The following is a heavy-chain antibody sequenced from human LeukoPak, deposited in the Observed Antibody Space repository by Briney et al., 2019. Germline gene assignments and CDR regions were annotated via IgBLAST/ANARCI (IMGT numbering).Heavy chain of an antibody. CDR2: ISGSGGST. J-gene: IGHJ4*02. V-gene: IGHV3-23*01. CDR3: AKDRVYYYGPFDY. D-gene: IGHD3-10*01. Sequence: GGTLRLSCAASGFTFSSYGMSWVRQAPGKGLECVSAISGSGGSTYYADSVKDRFTVSRDNSKNTLYLQMNSLRAEDTAVYYCAKDRVYYYGPFDYWGQGTLVTVSS. CDR1: GFTFSSYG.